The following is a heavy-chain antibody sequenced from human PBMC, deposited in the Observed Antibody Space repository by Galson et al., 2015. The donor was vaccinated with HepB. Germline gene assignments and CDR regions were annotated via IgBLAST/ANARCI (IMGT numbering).Heavy chain of an antibody. J-gene: IGHJ4*02. CDR1: GFTFSSYA. Sequence: SLRLSCAASGFTFSSYAMGWVRQAPGKGLEWVSAIINSGGTTYYADSVKGRFTISRDNSKNTLYLQMNSLRAEDTAVYYCAKDMSDAEAAAGLFDYWGQGTLVAVSS. CDR3: AKDMSDAEAAAGLFDY. V-gene: IGHV3-23*01. CDR2: IINSGGTT. D-gene: IGHD6-19*01.